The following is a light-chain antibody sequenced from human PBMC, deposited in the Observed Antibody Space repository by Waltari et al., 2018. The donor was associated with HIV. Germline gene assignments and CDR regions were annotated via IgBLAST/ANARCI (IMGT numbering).Light chain of an antibody. V-gene: IGLV2-14*01. CDR3: SSYTKGTSLRV. J-gene: IGLJ1*01. Sequence: QSALTQPASVSGSPGQSITISCTGTSSDVGGYDYVSWYQQHPGKAPKPMISEVSTRPSGVSSRFAGARSGTTASLTISGLHAEDEADDSCSSYTKGTSLRVFGTGTTVTVL. CDR2: EVS. CDR1: SSDVGGYDY.